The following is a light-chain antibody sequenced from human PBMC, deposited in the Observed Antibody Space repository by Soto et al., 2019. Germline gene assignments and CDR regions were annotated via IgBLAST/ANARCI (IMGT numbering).Light chain of an antibody. CDR1: QSVTSSY. CDR2: GAS. J-gene: IGKJ4*01. Sequence: EIVLTQSPGTLSLSPGERATLSCRANQSVTSSYLAWYQQKPGQAPRLLIYGASSRATGIPDRFSGSGSGTDFTLTISRLEPEDFAVYYCQQYGNSPLTFGGGTKVEIK. V-gene: IGKV3-20*01. CDR3: QQYGNSPLT.